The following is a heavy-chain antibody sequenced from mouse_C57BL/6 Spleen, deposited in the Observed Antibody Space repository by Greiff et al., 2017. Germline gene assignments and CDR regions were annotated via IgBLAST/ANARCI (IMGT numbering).Heavy chain of an antibody. CDR3: ADHEDSDGGWFDY. Sequence: VQLQQSGAELVKPGASVKLSCKASGYTFTEYTIHWVKQRSGQGLEWIGWFYPGSGSIKYNEKFKGKATLTADQSSSTAYMELRRFASEDVEVCVCADHEDSDGGWFDYWGKGTLVTVSA. J-gene: IGHJ3*01. CDR1: GYTFTEYT. V-gene: IGHV1-62-2*01. CDR2: FYPGSGSI.